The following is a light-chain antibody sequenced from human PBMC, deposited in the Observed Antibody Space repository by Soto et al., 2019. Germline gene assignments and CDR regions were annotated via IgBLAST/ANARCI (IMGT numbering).Light chain of an antibody. CDR3: QQYEKWPPSIT. CDR1: QSVSSN. CDR2: GAS. V-gene: IGKV3-15*01. Sequence: EIVMTQSPATLSVSPGERATLSCRAGQSVSSNLAWYQQKPGQTPRLLIYGASTRATGIPARFSGSGSGTEFTLTISSLQSEDFAVYYCQQYEKWPPSITFGQGTRLEIK. J-gene: IGKJ5*01.